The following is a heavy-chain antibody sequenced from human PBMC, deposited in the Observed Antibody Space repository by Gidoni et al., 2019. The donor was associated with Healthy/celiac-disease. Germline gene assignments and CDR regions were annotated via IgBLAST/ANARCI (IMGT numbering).Heavy chain of an antibody. CDR3: ARHEDYYDSSGYPGWDDAFDI. CDR2: IYYSGST. CDR1: GGSISSSSYY. D-gene: IGHD3-22*01. V-gene: IGHV4-39*01. J-gene: IGHJ3*02. Sequence: QLQLQESGPGLVKPSETLSLTCTVSGGSISSSSYYWGWIRQPPVKGLEWIGSIYYSGSTYYNPSLKSRVTISVDTSKNQFSLKLSSVTAADTAVYYCARHEDYYDSSGYPGWDDAFDIWGQGTMVTVSS.